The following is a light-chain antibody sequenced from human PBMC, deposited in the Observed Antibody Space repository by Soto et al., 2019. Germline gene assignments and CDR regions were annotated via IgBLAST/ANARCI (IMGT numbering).Light chain of an antibody. CDR2: WAS. J-gene: IGKJ2*01. Sequence: DIVMTQSPDSLAVSLGERATINCKSSQSVLYSSNNKNYLAWYQQRPGQPPKLLIYWASTRESWVPDRFSGSGSGTDFTLTITSLQAEDVAVYSCQQYESTPPTFGQGTKLEIK. CDR1: QSVLYSSNNKNY. CDR3: QQYESTPPT. V-gene: IGKV4-1*01.